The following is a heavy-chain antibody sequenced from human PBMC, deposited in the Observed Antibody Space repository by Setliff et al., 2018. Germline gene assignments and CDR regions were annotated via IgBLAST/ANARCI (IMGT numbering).Heavy chain of an antibody. CDR1: GGTFSSYA. D-gene: IGHD3-3*01. CDR2: IIPIFGTA. CDR3: ARGRHPPWSGYPYYYMDV. J-gene: IGHJ6*03. V-gene: IGHV1-69*13. Sequence: SVKVSCKASGGTFSSYAISWVRQAPGQGLEWMRGIIPIFGTANYAQKFQGRVTITADESTSTAYMELSSLRSEDTAVYYCARGRHPPWSGYPYYYMDVWGKGTTVTVSS.